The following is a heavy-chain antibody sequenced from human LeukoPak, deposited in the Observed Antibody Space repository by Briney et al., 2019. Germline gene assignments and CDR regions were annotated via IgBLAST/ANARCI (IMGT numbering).Heavy chain of an antibody. CDR3: ARAYERRFLYYYGMDV. J-gene: IGHJ6*02. CDR2: INHSGST. Sequence: SETLSLTCAVYGGSFSGYYWSWIRQPPGKGLEWIGGINHSGSTNYNPSLKSRVTISVDTPKNQFSLKLSSVTAADTAVYYCARAYERRFLYYYGMDVWGQGTTVTVSS. V-gene: IGHV4-34*01. D-gene: IGHD3-16*01. CDR1: GGSFSGYY.